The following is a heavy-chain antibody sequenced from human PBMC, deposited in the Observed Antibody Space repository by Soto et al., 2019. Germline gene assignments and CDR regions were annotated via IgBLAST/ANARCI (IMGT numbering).Heavy chain of an antibody. Sequence: GGALTLSCAASGVTGSSYNTNWIRQAPGRGLEGISYISSRSSTISYRDSMKGRFAISRDNARDSLSLQMNSLRDEDTAVYYCARVMIVPGREAFDIWGQGPMVTVS. CDR2: ISSRSSTI. V-gene: IGHV3-48*02. CDR3: ARVMIVPGREAFDI. CDR1: GVTGSSYN. D-gene: IGHD2-2*01. J-gene: IGHJ3*02.